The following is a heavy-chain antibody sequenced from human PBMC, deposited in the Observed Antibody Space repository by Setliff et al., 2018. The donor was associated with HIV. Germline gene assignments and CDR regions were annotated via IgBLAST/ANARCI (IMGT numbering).Heavy chain of an antibody. V-gene: IGHV4-61*09. Sequence: PSETLSLTCTVSGGSVSSGSYYWSWIRQPAGKGLEWIGHIYTSGSTNYNPSLKSRVTISLDKSTNQFSLKMKSVTAADSAVYYCARFEVTPVTTRDSWGQGTLVTVSS. CDR2: IYTSGST. D-gene: IGHD4-17*01. CDR1: GGSVSSGSYY. J-gene: IGHJ4*02. CDR3: ARFEVTPVTTRDS.